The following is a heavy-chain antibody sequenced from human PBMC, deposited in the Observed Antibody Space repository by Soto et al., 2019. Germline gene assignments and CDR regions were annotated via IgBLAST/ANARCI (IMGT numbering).Heavy chain of an antibody. D-gene: IGHD6-19*01. CDR1: GYTFSSYL. CDR3: ERGYIYGWSALPDYIDF. Sequence: GEALKISNQGSGYTFSSYLIALVRQMPGKGLEWMGIIFPRDFDTRYSPSFQGHDTNSVDKSINTAYLKWSSLSASDTGMYYCERGYIYGWSALPDYIDFWGPGTLVTVSS. J-gene: IGHJ4*02. V-gene: IGHV5-51*01. CDR2: IFPRDFDT.